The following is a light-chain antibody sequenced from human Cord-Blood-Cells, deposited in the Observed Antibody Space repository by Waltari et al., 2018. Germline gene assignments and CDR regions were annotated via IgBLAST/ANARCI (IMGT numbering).Light chain of an antibody. V-gene: IGLV2-14*03. Sequence: QSALTQPASVSGSPGQSITISCPGPSSDVGGYNYVSWYQQPPGKAPKLMIYDVSNRPAGVSNRFSGSKSGNTASLTISGLQAEDEADYYCSSYTSSSTYVFGTGTKVTVL. CDR1: SSDVGGYNY. CDR2: DVS. CDR3: SSYTSSSTYV. J-gene: IGLJ1*01.